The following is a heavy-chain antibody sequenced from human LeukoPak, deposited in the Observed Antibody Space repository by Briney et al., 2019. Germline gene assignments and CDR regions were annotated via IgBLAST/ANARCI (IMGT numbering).Heavy chain of an antibody. V-gene: IGHV3-23*01. J-gene: IGHJ3*02. Sequence: GSLRLSCAASGITFSNYVMSWVRQAPGKGLEWVSAISGGGRNTYYADSVKGRFTISRDNAKNSLYLQMNSLRAEDTAVYYCARQYYYDSSGSNAFDIWGQGTMVTVSS. D-gene: IGHD3-22*01. CDR2: ISGGGRNT. CDR1: GITFSNYV. CDR3: ARQYYYDSSGSNAFDI.